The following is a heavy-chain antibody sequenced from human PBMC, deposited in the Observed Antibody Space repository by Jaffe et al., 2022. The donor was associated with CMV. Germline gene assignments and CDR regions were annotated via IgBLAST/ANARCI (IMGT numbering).Heavy chain of an antibody. D-gene: IGHD1-26*01. Sequence: QVQLVESGGGVVQPGRSLRLSCAASGFTFSSYGMHWVRQAPGKGLEWVAVIWYDGSNKYYADSVKGRFTISRDNSKNTLYLQMNSLRAEDTAVYYCARANVKGAPLLGWFDPWGQGTLVTVSS. J-gene: IGHJ5*02. V-gene: IGHV3-33*01. CDR3: ARANVKGAPLLGWFDP. CDR2: IWYDGSNK. CDR1: GFTFSSYG.